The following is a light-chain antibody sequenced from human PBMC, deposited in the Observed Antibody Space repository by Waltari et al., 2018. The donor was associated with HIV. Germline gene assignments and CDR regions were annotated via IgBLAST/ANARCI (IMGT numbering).Light chain of an antibody. CDR2: EVT. CDR3: SSYGDSLRVL. V-gene: IGLV2-8*01. Sequence: QSVLTQPPSASGSLGQSVTISCTGSSSDIGAYDSVSWFQQPPRSAPKLLLYEVTRRPSTVSDRFSGSRSGSTAFLTVAGLQPDDEATYFCSSYGDSLRVLFGGGTNVTVL. CDR1: SSDIGAYDS. J-gene: IGLJ3*02.